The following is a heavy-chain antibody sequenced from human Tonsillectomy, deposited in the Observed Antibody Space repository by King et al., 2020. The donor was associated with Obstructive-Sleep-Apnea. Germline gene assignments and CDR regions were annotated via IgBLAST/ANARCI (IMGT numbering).Heavy chain of an antibody. CDR2: ISSSISYL. D-gene: IGHD3-22*01. CDR1: GFTFTSYS. Sequence: VQLVESGGGLVKPGGSLRLSCAASGFTFTSYSMNWVRQAPGKGLEWVSSISSSISYLYYADSVKGRFTISGDNAKNSLYMQMNSLRAEDTAVYYCARTYYYDSSGKYYFDYWGQGTLVTVSS. CDR3: ARTYYYDSSGKYYFDY. V-gene: IGHV3-21*01. J-gene: IGHJ4*02.